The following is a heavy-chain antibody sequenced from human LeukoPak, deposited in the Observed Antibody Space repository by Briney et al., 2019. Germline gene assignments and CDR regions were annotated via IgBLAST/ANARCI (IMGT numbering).Heavy chain of an antibody. D-gene: IGHD6-6*01. Sequence: ASVKVSCKASGYTFTSYGVSWVRQAPGQGLEWMGWISAYNGNTNYAQKLQGRVTMTTDTSTSTAYMELRSLRSDDTAVYYCARDRAYSRSSYWYFDLWRRGTLVTVSA. CDR1: GYTFTSYG. V-gene: IGHV1-18*01. CDR3: ARDRAYSRSSYWYFDL. J-gene: IGHJ2*01. CDR2: ISAYNGNT.